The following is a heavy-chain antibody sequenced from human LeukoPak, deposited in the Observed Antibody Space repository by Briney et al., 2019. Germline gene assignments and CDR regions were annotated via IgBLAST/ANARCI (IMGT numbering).Heavy chain of an antibody. V-gene: IGHV3-23*01. J-gene: IGHJ3*02. CDR2: ISGRGGST. Sequence: GGSRRLSCAASGFTFSSYAMSWVRQAPGKGLEWVSAISGRGGSTYYADSVKGRFTISRDNSKKTLYMQMNSLRAEDTAVYYCAKALRGWNYFAFDIWGHGTMVTVSS. CDR1: GFTFSSYA. D-gene: IGHD1-7*01. CDR3: AKALRGWNYFAFDI.